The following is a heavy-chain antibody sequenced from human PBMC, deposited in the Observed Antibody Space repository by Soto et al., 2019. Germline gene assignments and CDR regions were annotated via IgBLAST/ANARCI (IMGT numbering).Heavy chain of an antibody. D-gene: IGHD2-15*01. CDR1: GVIVSATY. Sequence: GGSLRLSCPASGVIVSATYVNWVRQAPGKGLEWVSVISNRGDTHYADSVRGRFSLSRDISDNTLHLQMNNLRVEDTAVYYCAREPRYCRGGSCSITGDAYDIWGQGTMVTVSS. CDR2: ISNRGDT. CDR3: AREPRYCRGGSCSITGDAYDI. J-gene: IGHJ3*02. V-gene: IGHV3-66*01.